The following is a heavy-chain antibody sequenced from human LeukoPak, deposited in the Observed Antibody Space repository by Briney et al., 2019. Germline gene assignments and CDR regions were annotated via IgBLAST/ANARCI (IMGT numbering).Heavy chain of an antibody. CDR1: GFTFSSYA. CDR2: ISGSGGTT. V-gene: IGHV3-23*01. J-gene: IGHJ4*02. D-gene: IGHD6-13*01. Sequence: GGSLRLSCAASGFTFSSYAMSWVCQAPGKGLEWVSLISGSGGTTYYADSVKGRFTISRDNSKNTLFLQMYSLRAEDTAAYYCAKPREYSSTWFGVDHWGQGSLVTVSS. CDR3: AKPREYSSTWFGVDH.